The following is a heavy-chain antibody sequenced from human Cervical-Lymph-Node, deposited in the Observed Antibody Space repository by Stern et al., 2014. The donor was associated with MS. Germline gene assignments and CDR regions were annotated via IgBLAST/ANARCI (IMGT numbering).Heavy chain of an antibody. Sequence: VQLVESGGGLVQPGGSLRLSCAASGFTFSSYAMSWVRQAPGKGLEWVSAISGSGGSTYYADSVKGRFTISRDNSKNTLYLQMNSLRAEDTAVYYCAKRIVVVPAAIAATSVDYWGQGTLVTVSS. J-gene: IGHJ4*02. CDR1: GFTFSSYA. D-gene: IGHD2-2*01. V-gene: IGHV3-23*04. CDR3: AKRIVVVPAAIAATSVDY. CDR2: ISGSGGST.